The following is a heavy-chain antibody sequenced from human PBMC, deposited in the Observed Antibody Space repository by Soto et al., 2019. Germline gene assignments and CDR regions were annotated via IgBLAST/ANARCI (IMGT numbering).Heavy chain of an antibody. CDR2: IIPIFGTA. CDR1: GGTFSSYA. CDR3: AGGWVGELLYYYAIDV. J-gene: IGHJ6*02. D-gene: IGHD3-10*01. Sequence: SVKVSCKASGGTFSSYAISWVRQAPGQGLEWMGGIIPIFGTANYAQKFQGRVTITADESTSTAYMELSSLRSEDTAVYYCAGGWVGELLYYYAIDVWGQGPTVAV. V-gene: IGHV1-69*13.